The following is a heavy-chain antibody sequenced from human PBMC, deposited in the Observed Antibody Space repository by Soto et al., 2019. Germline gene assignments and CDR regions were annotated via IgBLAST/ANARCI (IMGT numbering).Heavy chain of an antibody. V-gene: IGHV4-30-4*08. CDR2: IYYSGST. Sequence: SETLSLTCTVSGGSISSGGYYWSWIRQHPGKGLEWIGYIYYSGSTYYNPSLKSRVTISVDTSKNQFSLKLSSVTAADTAVYYCDRVRLQRLNYYDSSGPTRGAFDIWGQGTMVTVSS. J-gene: IGHJ3*02. CDR3: DRVRLQRLNYYDSSGPTRGAFDI. CDR1: GGSISSGGYY. D-gene: IGHD3-22*01.